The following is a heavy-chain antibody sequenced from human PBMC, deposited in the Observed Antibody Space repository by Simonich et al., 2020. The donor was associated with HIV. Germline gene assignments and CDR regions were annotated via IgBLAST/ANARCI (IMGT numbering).Heavy chain of an antibody. CDR2: INHSGST. J-gene: IGHJ4*02. CDR3: ARVFYQRLYYFDY. CDR1: GGSFRGYY. V-gene: IGHV4-34*01. Sequence: QVQLQQWGAGLLKPSETLSLTCAVYGGSFRGYYWSWIRQPPGKGLEWIGEINHSGSTNYNPSLKSRVTISVDTSKNQFSLKLSSVTAADTAVYYCARVFYQRLYYFDYWGQGTLVTVSS. D-gene: IGHD2-2*01.